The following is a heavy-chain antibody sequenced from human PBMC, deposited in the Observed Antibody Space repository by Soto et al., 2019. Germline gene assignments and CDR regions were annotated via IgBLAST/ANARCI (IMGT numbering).Heavy chain of an antibody. Sequence: SETLSLTCTVSGVSISSYYWSWIRQPPGKGLEWIGYIYYSGSTNYNPSLKSRVTISVDTSKNQFSLKLSSVTAADTAVYYCARDRDSSGYAFDYWGQGTLVTAPQ. CDR2: IYYSGST. J-gene: IGHJ4*02. D-gene: IGHD3-22*01. CDR1: GVSISSYY. CDR3: ARDRDSSGYAFDY. V-gene: IGHV4-59*01.